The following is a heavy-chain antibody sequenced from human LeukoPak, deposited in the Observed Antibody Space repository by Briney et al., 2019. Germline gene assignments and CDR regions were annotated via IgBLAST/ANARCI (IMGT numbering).Heavy chain of an antibody. CDR2: IYYSGST. CDR1: GGSISSSSYY. J-gene: IGHJ4*02. Sequence: SETLSLTCTASGGSISSSSYYWGWIRQPPGKGLEWIGSIYYSGSTYYNPSLKSRVTISVDTSKNQFSLKLSSVTAADTAVYYCASRRGYSYGFPPSFDYWGQGTLVTVSS. D-gene: IGHD5-18*01. V-gene: IGHV4-39*07. CDR3: ASRRGYSYGFPPSFDY.